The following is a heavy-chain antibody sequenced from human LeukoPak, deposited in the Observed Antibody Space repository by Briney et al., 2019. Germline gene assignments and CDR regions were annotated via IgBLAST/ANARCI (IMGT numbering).Heavy chain of an antibody. V-gene: IGHV1-2*02. CDR1: GYTFTGYF. CDR3: ARGRLGDYFDY. D-gene: IGHD6-25*01. CDR2: INPNSGGT. J-gene: IGHJ4*02. Sequence: GASVKVSCKASGYTFTGYFMHWVRQAPGQGLEWMGWINPNSGGTSYLQNFQGRVTMTRDTSISTAYMDLSRLRSDDTAVYYCARGRLGDYFDYWGQGTLVTVSS.